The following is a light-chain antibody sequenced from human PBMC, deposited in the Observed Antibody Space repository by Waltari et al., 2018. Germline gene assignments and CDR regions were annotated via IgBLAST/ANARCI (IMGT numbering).Light chain of an antibody. Sequence: EIVMTQSPATLSVSPGERATLSCRASQSVSSNLAWYQQKPGQAPRLLIYGASTRATGIPARVSGSGSGTEFTLTISSMQSEDFAVYYCQQYNNWPLWTFGQGTKVEIK. J-gene: IGKJ1*01. CDR3: QQYNNWPLWT. CDR1: QSVSSN. CDR2: GAS. V-gene: IGKV3-15*01.